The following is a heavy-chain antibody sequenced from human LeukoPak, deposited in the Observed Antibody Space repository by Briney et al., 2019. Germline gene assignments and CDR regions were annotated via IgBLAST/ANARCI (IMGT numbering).Heavy chain of an antibody. CDR2: IIPILGIA. J-gene: IGHJ4*02. CDR3: ATLQGSMGFDY. V-gene: IGHV1-69*02. CDR1: GGTFSSYT. D-gene: IGHD5-24*01. Sequence: GASVKVSCKASGGTFSSYTISWVRQAPGQGLEWMGRIIPILGIANYAQKFQGRVTITADKSTSTAYMELSSLRSEDTAVYHCATLQGSMGFDYWGQGTLVTVSS.